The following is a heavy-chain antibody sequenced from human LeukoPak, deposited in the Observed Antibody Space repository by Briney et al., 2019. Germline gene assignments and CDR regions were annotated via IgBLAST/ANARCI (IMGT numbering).Heavy chain of an antibody. Sequence: PGGSLRLSCAASGFTFSDYYMSWIRQAPGKGLEWVSYISSSGSTIYYADSVKGRFTISRDNAKNSLYLQMNSLRAEDTAVYYCARDYYSGSSSFDYWGQGTLVTVSS. CDR3: ARDYYSGSSSFDY. CDR1: GFTFSDYY. V-gene: IGHV3-11*04. J-gene: IGHJ4*02. CDR2: ISSSGSTI. D-gene: IGHD1-26*01.